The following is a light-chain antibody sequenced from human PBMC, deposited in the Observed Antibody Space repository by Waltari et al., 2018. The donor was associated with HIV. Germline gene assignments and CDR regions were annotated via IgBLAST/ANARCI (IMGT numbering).Light chain of an antibody. J-gene: IGLJ2*01. Sequence: QPVLTQAPSASGTPGQRVTISCSGSSSTIGSSAVNWYQQLPGTAPQLLIYANSQRPSGVPDRFSGSKSGTSASLAISGLQSEDEADYYCATWDDSLNGHVFGGGTKLTVL. CDR2: ANS. CDR1: SSTIGSSA. CDR3: ATWDDSLNGHV. V-gene: IGLV1-44*01.